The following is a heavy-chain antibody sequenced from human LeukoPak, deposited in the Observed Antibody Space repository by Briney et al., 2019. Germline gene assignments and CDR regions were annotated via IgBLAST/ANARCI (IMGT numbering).Heavy chain of an antibody. CDR3: ARTQGAYGDPKFDP. CDR1: GGSISSYH. CDR2: IHYSGST. D-gene: IGHD4-17*01. J-gene: IGHJ5*02. V-gene: IGHV4-59*12. Sequence: PSETLSLTCSVSGGSISSYHWSWIRQTPGKGPEWIAYIHYSGSTNYNPSLKSRVTISVDTSKNQFSLKLSSVTAADTAVYYCARTQGAYGDPKFDPWGQGTLVTVSS.